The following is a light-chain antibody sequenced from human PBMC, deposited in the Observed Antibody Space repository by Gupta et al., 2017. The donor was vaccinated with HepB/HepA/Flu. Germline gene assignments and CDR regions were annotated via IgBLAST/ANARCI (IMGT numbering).Light chain of an antibody. CDR3: QKYNSAPLT. J-gene: IGKJ4*01. CDR2: AAS. V-gene: IGKV1-27*01. Sequence: DLQMTQSPSSLSASIGDTVTITCRASQGIRNFLAWYQQKPGKIPKVLIYAASTLQSGVPSRFSGSGSGTDFTLTISSLQPEDVATYYCQKYNSAPLTFGGGTKVEIK. CDR1: QGIRNF.